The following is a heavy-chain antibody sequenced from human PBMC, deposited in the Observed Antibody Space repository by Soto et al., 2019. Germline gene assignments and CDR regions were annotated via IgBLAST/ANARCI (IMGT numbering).Heavy chain of an antibody. CDR1: GYAFTTYG. Sequence: QVHLVQSGAEVKKPGASVKVSCQGSGYAFTTYGITWVRQAPGQGLEWMGWISAHNGNTNYAQKLQGRVTVTRDTSTSKAYMELRSLRYDDTDVYYCARGRYGDYWGQGALVTVSS. D-gene: IGHD1-1*01. J-gene: IGHJ4*02. CDR2: ISAHNGNT. V-gene: IGHV1-18*01. CDR3: ARGRYGDY.